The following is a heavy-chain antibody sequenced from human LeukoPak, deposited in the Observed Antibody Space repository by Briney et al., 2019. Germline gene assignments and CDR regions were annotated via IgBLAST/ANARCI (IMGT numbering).Heavy chain of an antibody. V-gene: IGHV3-23*01. CDR3: AKVGSSGSYYRYFDY. CDR2: ISGSGGST. D-gene: IGHD1-26*01. J-gene: IGHJ4*02. CDR1: GFTFSSYA. Sequence: GGSLRLSCAASGFTFSSYAMSWVRQAPGKGLEWVSAISGSGGSTYYADSVKGRFTIFRDNSKNTLYLQMNSLRAEDTAVYYCAKVGSSGSYYRYFDYWGQGTLVTVSS.